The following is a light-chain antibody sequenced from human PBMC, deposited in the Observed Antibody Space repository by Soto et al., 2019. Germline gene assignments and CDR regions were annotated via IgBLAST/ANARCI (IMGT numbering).Light chain of an antibody. CDR1: SGHSSYA. J-gene: IGLJ2*01. Sequence: QLVLTQSPSASASLGASVKLTCTLSSGHSSYAIAWHQQQPEKGPRYLMKLNSDGSHSKGDGIPDRFSGSSSGAERYLTISRLQSEDEADYYCQTWGPGIDVVFGGGTQLTVL. V-gene: IGLV4-69*01. CDR3: QTWGPGIDVV. CDR2: LNSDGSH.